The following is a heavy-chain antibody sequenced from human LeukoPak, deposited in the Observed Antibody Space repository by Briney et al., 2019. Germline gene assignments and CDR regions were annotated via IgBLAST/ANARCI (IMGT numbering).Heavy chain of an antibody. D-gene: IGHD3-22*01. CDR3: ARDVAYYYESSGYYSLGFDI. CDR1: GFTFNNYS. Sequence: PGGSLRLSCAASGFTFNNYSMNWVRQAPGKGLEGVSSISSRSNYIYYPDSVKGRFTISRDNAKNSLYLQMNGLRAEDTAVYYCARDVAYYYESSGYYSLGFDIWGQGTMVTVSS. J-gene: IGHJ3*02. CDR2: ISSRSNYI. V-gene: IGHV3-21*01.